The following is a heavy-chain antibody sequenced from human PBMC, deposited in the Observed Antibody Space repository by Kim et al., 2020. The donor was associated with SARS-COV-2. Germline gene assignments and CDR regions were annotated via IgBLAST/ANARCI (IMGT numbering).Heavy chain of an antibody. D-gene: IGHD2-15*01. V-gene: IGHV1-69*13. Sequence: SVKVSCKASGGSFTKYAISWVRQAPGQGLEWMGGIIAIFGTATYAQKFQGRVTITADASTSTAYMELSSLRSEDTAVYYCASSSVLLVAAMTLNYYGLDVWGQGTTVTVSS. CDR3: ASSSVLLVAAMTLNYYGLDV. CDR1: GGSFTKYA. J-gene: IGHJ6*02. CDR2: IIAIFGTA.